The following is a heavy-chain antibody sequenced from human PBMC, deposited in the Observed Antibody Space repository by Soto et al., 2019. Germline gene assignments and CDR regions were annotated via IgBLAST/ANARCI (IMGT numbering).Heavy chain of an antibody. CDR1: GYTCTSYD. V-gene: IGHV1-8*01. J-gene: IGHJ4*02. Sequence: DCCKATGYTCTSYDINGVRQATGQGLEWMGWMNPNSGNTGYAQKFQGRVTMTRNTSISTAYMELSSLRSEDTAVYYCARGSDYVWGSYRPYYFDYWGQGTLVTVSS. CDR3: ARGSDYVWGSYRPYYFDY. CDR2: MNPNSGNT. D-gene: IGHD3-16*02.